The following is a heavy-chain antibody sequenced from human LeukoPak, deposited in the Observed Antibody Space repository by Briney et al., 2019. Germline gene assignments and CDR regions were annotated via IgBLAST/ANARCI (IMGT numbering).Heavy chain of an antibody. Sequence: GASVKVSCKASGGTFSSYAISWVRQAPGQGLEWMGGIIPMFGTANYAQKFQGRVTITADESTSTAYMELSSLRSEDTAVYYCARDSNGYYDFWSGYNKYNWFDPWGQGTLVTVSS. D-gene: IGHD3-3*01. J-gene: IGHJ5*02. CDR1: GGTFSSYA. CDR2: IIPMFGTA. CDR3: ARDSNGYYDFWSGYNKYNWFDP. V-gene: IGHV1-69*13.